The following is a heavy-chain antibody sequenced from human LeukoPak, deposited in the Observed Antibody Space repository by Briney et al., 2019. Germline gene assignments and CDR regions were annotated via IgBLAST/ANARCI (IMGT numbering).Heavy chain of an antibody. Sequence: GGSLRLSCAASGFTVSNNYMSWVRQAPGKGLEWVSIIYSGDSTYYADSVKGRFIISRDNSRNTLYLQMNSLRAEDTAVYYCARGWSEFDSWGQGAVVTVSS. D-gene: IGHD2-15*01. CDR2: IYSGDST. V-gene: IGHV3-66*01. J-gene: IGHJ4*02. CDR3: ARGWSEFDS. CDR1: GFTVSNNY.